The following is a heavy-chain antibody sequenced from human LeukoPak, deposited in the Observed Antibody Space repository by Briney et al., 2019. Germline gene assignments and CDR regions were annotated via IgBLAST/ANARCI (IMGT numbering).Heavy chain of an antibody. Sequence: SETLSLTCAVSGGSISSGGYSWSWIRQPPGKGLEWIGYIYHSGSTYYNPSLKSRVTISVDGSKNQFSLKLSSVTAADTAVYYCATASGGLWSSDDDAFDIWGQGTMVTVSS. CDR3: ATASGGLWSSDDDAFDI. V-gene: IGHV4-30-2*01. J-gene: IGHJ3*02. D-gene: IGHD5-18*01. CDR2: IYHSGST. CDR1: GGSISSGGYS.